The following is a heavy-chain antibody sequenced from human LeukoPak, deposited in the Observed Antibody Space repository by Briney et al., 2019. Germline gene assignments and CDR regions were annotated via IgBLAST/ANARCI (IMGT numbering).Heavy chain of an antibody. V-gene: IGHV1-8*01. CDR1: GYTFTSYD. CDR3: ARIDDAVSILGYYYYLYV. D-gene: IGHD2-21*01. J-gene: IGHJ6*03. Sequence: GASVKVSCKASGYTFTSYDINWVRQAAGHGLEWTGWMNPNSGNTGYAQKFQGRVTMTRKTSISTAYMELSSLRSEDTAVYYCARIDDAVSILGYYYYLYVWGKGTTFTVSS. CDR2: MNPNSGNT.